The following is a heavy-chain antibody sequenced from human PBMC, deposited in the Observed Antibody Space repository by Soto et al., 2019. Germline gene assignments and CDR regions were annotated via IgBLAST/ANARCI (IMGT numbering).Heavy chain of an antibody. CDR1: GGSVSSNSYS. J-gene: IGHJ4*02. CDR2: IYSNDNT. D-gene: IGHD3-10*01. V-gene: IGHV4-39*01. Sequence: SETLSLTCTVSGGSVSSNSYSWGWVRQSPGKGLEWIGTIYSNDNTHYSPSLKGRLTISIDTSKNQFSLKLNSVTAADTAVYYCARHPYGRNSFFGYWGQGAQVTVS. CDR3: ARHPYGRNSFFGY.